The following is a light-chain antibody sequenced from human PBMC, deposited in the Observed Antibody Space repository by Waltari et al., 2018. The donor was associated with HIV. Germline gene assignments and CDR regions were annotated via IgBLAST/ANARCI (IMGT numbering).Light chain of an antibody. V-gene: IGKV4-1*01. CDR3: QQYYSTPPYT. CDR1: QSVLYSSNNKNN. CDR2: WAS. Sequence: DIVMTQSPDSLAVSLGERATINCKSGQSVLYSSNNKNNLAWYQQKPGQPPKPLIYWASTRESGVPDRFSGSGSGTDFTLTISSLQAEDVAVYYCQQYYSTPPYTFGQGTKLEIK. J-gene: IGKJ2*01.